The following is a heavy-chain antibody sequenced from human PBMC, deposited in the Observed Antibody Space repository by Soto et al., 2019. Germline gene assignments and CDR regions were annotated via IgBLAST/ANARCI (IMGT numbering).Heavy chain of an antibody. CDR3: ARATYCTNGVCYRGAGYYYYMDV. J-gene: IGHJ6*03. Sequence: QVQLQESGPGLVKPSETLSLTCTVSGGSISSYYWSWIRQPPGKGLEWIGYIYYRGSTNYNPSLKSRVTISVDTSKNQFSLKLSSVTAADTAVYYCARATYCTNGVCYRGAGYYYYMDVWGKGTTVTVSS. CDR1: GGSISSYY. CDR2: IYYRGST. V-gene: IGHV4-59*01. D-gene: IGHD2-8*01.